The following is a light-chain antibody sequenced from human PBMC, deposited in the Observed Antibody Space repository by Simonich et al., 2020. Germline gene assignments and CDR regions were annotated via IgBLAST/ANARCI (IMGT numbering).Light chain of an antibody. J-gene: IGLJ3*02. CDR2: STS. CDR3: LLYYGGAWV. V-gene: IGLV7-43*01. Sequence: QTVVTQEPSLTVSPGGTVTLTCASSPGAVTSGYYPNWFQQKPGQAPRALIYSTSNKPSRTPARFSGSLLGGKAALTLSGVQPEDEAEYYCLLYYGGAWVFGGGTKLTVL. CDR1: PGAVTSGYY.